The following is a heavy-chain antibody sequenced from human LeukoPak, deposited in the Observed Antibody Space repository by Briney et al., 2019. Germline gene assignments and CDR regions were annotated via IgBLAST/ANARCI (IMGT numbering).Heavy chain of an antibody. D-gene: IGHD5-18*01. CDR3: ARRRVGYSYGHFDY. V-gene: IGHV4-39*01. CDR2: IYYSGST. CDR1: GGSISSSSYY. Sequence: SETLSLTCTVSGGSISSSSYYWGWIRQPPGKGLEWIGSIYYSGSTYYNPSLKSRVTISVDTSKNQFSLKLSSVTAADTAVYYCARRRVGYSYGHFDYWGQGTLVTVSS. J-gene: IGHJ4*02.